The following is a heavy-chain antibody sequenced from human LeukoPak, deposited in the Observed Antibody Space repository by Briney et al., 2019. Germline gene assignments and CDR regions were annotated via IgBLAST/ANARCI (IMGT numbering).Heavy chain of an antibody. CDR1: GGSISSYY. Sequence: SETLSLTCTVSGGSISSYYWSWIRQPPGKGLEWIGYIYYSGSTSYNPSLKSRVTISVDTSKNQFSLKLSSVTAADTAVYYCARDRATSHFDYWGQGTLVTVSS. CDR2: IYYSGST. CDR3: ARDRATSHFDY. V-gene: IGHV4-59*01. J-gene: IGHJ4*02.